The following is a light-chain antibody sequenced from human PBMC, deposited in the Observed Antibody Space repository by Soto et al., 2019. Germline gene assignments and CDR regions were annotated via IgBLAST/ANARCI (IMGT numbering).Light chain of an antibody. Sequence: EIVMTQSPATLSVSPGEKATLSCRASQSVSRHLTWYQQKPGQAPRLLIYGASTRATGIPARFSGSGSGTEFTLTISSLQSEDFAVYYCQQYNNWPQTFGQGTKLEIK. CDR2: GAS. CDR1: QSVSRH. V-gene: IGKV3-15*01. J-gene: IGKJ1*01. CDR3: QQYNNWPQT.